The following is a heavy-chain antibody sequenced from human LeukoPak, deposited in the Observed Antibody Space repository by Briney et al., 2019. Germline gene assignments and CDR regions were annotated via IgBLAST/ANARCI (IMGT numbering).Heavy chain of an antibody. J-gene: IGHJ4*02. CDR2: IYSGGTT. V-gene: IGHV3-66*01. CDR1: GFTVSSNY. D-gene: IGHD3-9*01. CDR3: ARGYYDILTGYYYFDY. Sequence: QPGGSLRLSCAASGFTVSSNYRSWVRQAPGKGLEWVSVIYSGGTTYYADSVKGRFTISRDNSKNTLYLQMNSLRAEDTAVYYCARGYYDILTGYYYFDYWGQGTLVTVSS.